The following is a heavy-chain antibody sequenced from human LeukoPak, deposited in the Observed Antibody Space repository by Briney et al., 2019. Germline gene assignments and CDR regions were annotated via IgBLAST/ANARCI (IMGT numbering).Heavy chain of an antibody. Sequence: ASVKVSCKASGYTFTSYYMHWVRQAPGQGLEWMGIINPSGGSTSYAQKFQGRVTMTTDTSTSTAYMELRSLRSDDTAVYYCARSIAAAGTGAWGQGTLVTVSS. CDR2: INPSGGST. J-gene: IGHJ5*02. CDR1: GYTFTSYY. CDR3: ARSIAAAGTGA. D-gene: IGHD6-13*01. V-gene: IGHV1-46*01.